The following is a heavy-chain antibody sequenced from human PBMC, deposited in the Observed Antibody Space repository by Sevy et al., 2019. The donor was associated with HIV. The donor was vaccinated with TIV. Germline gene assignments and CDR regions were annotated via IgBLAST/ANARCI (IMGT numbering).Heavy chain of an antibody. CDR1: GDSVSSNSAA. Sequence: SQTLSLTCGISGDSVSSNSAAWNWIRQSPSRGLEWLGRTYYRSKWQNDYAVSVKSRLTINPDTSKNQFPLQLKSVTPEDTAVYYCARTYSGHSFDAFDIWGHGTMVTVSS. D-gene: IGHD4-4*01. V-gene: IGHV6-1*01. J-gene: IGHJ3*02. CDR2: TYYRSKWQN. CDR3: ARTYSGHSFDAFDI.